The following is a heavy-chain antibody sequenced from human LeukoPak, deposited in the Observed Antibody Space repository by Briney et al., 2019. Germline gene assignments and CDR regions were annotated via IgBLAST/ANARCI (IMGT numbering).Heavy chain of an antibody. CDR2: ISGSGGST. Sequence: PGGSLSLSCAASGFTFSSYAMSWVRQAPGKGLEWVSAISGSGGSTYYADSVKGRFTISRDNSKNTLYLQMNSLRAEDTAVYYCAKDGYYSGSYYFDYWGQGTLVTVSS. V-gene: IGHV3-23*01. CDR3: AKDGYYSGSYYFDY. J-gene: IGHJ4*02. CDR1: GFTFSSYA. D-gene: IGHD1-26*01.